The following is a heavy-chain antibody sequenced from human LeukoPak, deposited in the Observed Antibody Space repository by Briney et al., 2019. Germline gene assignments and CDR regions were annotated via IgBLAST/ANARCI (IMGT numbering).Heavy chain of an antibody. V-gene: IGHV5-51*01. Sequence: GESLKISCKGSGYSFTSYWISWVRQMPGKGLEWMGIIYPGDSDTRYSPSFQGQVTISADKAISTAYLQWSSLKASDTAMYYCARLGNYYYYYYGMDVWGQGTTVTVSS. J-gene: IGHJ6*02. CDR2: IYPGDSDT. D-gene: IGHD4-11*01. CDR1: GYSFTSYW. CDR3: ARLGNYYYYYYGMDV.